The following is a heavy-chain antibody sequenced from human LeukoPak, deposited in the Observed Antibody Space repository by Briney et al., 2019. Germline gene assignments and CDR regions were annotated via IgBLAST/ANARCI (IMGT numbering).Heavy chain of an antibody. Sequence: SETLSLTCAVSGYSLTNHYWIWIRQPPGKGLEWIGEILHTGSTNYNPSFKSRVTISIDTSKNQFFLSLTSVTAADTAVYYCARGPAAAHPWGQGTLVTVSS. CDR3: ARGPAAAHP. CDR2: ILHTGST. V-gene: IGHV4-34*12. CDR1: GYSLTNHY. D-gene: IGHD6-13*01. J-gene: IGHJ5*02.